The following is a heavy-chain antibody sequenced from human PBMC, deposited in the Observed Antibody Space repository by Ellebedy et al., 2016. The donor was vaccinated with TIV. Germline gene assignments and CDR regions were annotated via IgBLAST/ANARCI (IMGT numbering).Heavy chain of an antibody. CDR1: GYTFTSYY. J-gene: IGHJ4*02. V-gene: IGHV1-46*01. CDR3: ARLKSVAVATLDY. D-gene: IGHD6-19*01. Sequence: AASVKVSCKASGYTFTSYYMHWVRQAPGQGLEWMGMINPSGGRTSYAQKFQGRITMTKDTSTSTVYMELSSLKSEDTAVFYCARLKSVAVATLDYWGQGTLVTVSA. CDR2: INPSGGRT.